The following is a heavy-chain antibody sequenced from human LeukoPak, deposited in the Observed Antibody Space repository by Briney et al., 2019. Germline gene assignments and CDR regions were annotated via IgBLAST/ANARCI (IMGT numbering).Heavy chain of an antibody. CDR1: GFTSRSYS. D-gene: IGHD1-1*01. J-gene: IGHJ3*01. CDR2: ISTGSTYI. V-gene: IGHV3-21*01. Sequence: RGSLRLSCAASGFTSRSYSINWVRQGPGKGLEWVSSISTGSTYIYYADSVKGRFTVSRDNAKNSLYLQMNSLRAEDTAVYYCARDLAGTGLSVFDLWGQGTMVTVSS. CDR3: ARDLAGTGLSVFDL.